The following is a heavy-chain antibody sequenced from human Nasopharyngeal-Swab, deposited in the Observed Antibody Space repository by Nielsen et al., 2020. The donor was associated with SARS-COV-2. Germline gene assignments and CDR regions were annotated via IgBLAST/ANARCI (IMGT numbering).Heavy chain of an antibody. CDR1: GFIFSSYA. CDR2: ISYDESNK. CDR3: ARAGGGYSYADY. D-gene: IGHD5-18*01. V-gene: IGHV3-30-3*01. Sequence: GESLKISCAASGFIFSSYAMHWVRQAPGKGLEWVAVISYDESNKYYADSVKGRFTISRDNSENTLYLQMNSLRAEDTAVYYCARAGGGYSYADYWGQGTLVTVSS. J-gene: IGHJ4*02.